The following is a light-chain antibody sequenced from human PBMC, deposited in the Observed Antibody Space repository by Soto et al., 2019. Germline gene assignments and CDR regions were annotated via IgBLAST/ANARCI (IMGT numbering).Light chain of an antibody. CDR1: SIGGKS. V-gene: IGLV3-21*02. Sequence: SYELTQPPSVSVAPGQTASLTCGGNSIGGKSVHWYQQKPGQAPVLVVYDDSRRPSGIPERFSGSNSGNTATLTISRVEVGDEADSYCQVWGSYVVFGGGTKLTVL. CDR2: DDS. J-gene: IGLJ2*01. CDR3: QVWGSYVV.